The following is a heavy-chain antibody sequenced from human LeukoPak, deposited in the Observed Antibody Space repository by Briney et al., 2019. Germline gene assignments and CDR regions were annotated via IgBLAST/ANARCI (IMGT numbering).Heavy chain of an antibody. V-gene: IGHV3-23*01. D-gene: IGHD3-10*01. Sequence: GGSLRLSCAASGFTLSSYAMSWVRQAPGKGLEWVSAISGSGGSTYYADSVKGRFTISRDNSKNTLYLQMNSLRAEGTAVDYCAKDKVVRGVREFDPWGQGTLVTVSS. CDR3: AKDKVVRGVREFDP. J-gene: IGHJ5*02. CDR2: ISGSGGST. CDR1: GFTLSSYA.